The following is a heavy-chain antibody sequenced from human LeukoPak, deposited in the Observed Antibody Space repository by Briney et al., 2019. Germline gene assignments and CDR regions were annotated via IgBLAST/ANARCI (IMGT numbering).Heavy chain of an antibody. CDR3: ATVAHSSSLDY. Sequence: GGSLRLSCAASGFTFVNAWMSWVRQAPGKGLEWVGRIRGKTEGGTTDYAAPGKGRFTISRDDSKSTLYLQLNSLKTEDTAVYYCATVAHSSSLDYWGQGTLVTVSS. J-gene: IGHJ4*02. CDR2: IRGKTEGGTT. CDR1: GFTFVNAW. D-gene: IGHD6-6*01. V-gene: IGHV3-15*01.